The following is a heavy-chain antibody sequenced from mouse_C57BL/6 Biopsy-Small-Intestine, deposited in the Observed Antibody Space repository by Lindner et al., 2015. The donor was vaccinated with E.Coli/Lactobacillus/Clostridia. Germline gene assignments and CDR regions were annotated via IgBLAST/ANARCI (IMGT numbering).Heavy chain of an antibody. V-gene: IGHV1-82*01. J-gene: IGHJ2*03. D-gene: IGHD3-3*01. CDR3: ARGTRLDF. Sequence: VQLQESGPALVKPGASVNISCKASGYAFNSFWMNWVKQRPGKGLEWIGRIFPEDVETTYNGKFKGKATLTADKSSSTAYMQLSSLTSEETAVYFCARGTRLDFWGQGTSLTVSS. CDR2: IFPEDVET. CDR1: GYAFNSFW.